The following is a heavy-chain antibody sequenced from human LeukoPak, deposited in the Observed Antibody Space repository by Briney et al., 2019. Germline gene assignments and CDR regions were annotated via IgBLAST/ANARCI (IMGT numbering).Heavy chain of an antibody. J-gene: IGHJ4*02. CDR2: VYYTGST. D-gene: IGHD3-16*02. Sequence: SETLSLTCTVSGDSVSSGSYYWSWIRQPPGKGLEWIGYVYYTGSTNYNPSLKSRVTISVDTSKNQFSLKLNSVTAADTAVYYCARDSDYVWGSHRYWGQGTLVTVSS. CDR3: ARDSDYVWGSHRY. V-gene: IGHV4-61*01. CDR1: GDSVSSGSYY.